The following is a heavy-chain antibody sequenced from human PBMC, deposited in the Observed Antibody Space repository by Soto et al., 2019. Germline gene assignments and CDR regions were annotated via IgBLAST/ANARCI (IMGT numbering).Heavy chain of an antibody. Sequence: PSETLSLTCTVSGGSISSYYWSWIRQPPGKGLEWIGYIYYSGSTNYNPSLKSRVTISVDTSKNQFSLKLSSVTAADTAVYYYARFIVVVPAANVYYYYGMDVWGQGTTVTVSS. CDR1: GGSISSYY. V-gene: IGHV4-59*08. D-gene: IGHD2-2*01. CDR3: ARFIVVVPAANVYYYYGMDV. CDR2: IYYSGST. J-gene: IGHJ6*02.